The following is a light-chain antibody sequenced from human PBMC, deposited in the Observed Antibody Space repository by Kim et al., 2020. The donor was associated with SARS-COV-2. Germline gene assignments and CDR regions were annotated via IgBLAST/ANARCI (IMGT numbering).Light chain of an antibody. V-gene: IGLV2-8*01. CDR2: EVS. CDR1: SSDLGNYNF. J-gene: IGLJ1*01. Sequence: QYALPQPPSASGSPGKSVTIPCTGTSSDLGNYNFVSWYQQHPGKAPKLIIYEVSKRPSGVPDRFSGSKSGKTASLTVSGLLPEDEADYYCSSYAGNNSYGFGSGTKVTVL. CDR3: SSYAGNNSYG.